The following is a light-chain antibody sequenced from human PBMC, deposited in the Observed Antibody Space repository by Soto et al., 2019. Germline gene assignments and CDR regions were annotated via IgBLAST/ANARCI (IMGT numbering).Light chain of an antibody. J-gene: IGKJ5*01. CDR3: QQYGSSPIT. CDR1: ERVSSSY. Sequence: IVLTQSPATMSLSPGERATLSCGASERVSSSYVAWYQMKAGLAPRLLIHDASTRASGIPDRFRGSKSGKDFPLTIRGLEPEDAALYYCQQYGSSPITFGQGTRLE. V-gene: IGKV3D-20*01. CDR2: DAS.